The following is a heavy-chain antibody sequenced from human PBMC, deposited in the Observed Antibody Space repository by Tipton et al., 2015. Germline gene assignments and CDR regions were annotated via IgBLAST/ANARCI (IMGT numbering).Heavy chain of an antibody. D-gene: IGHD3-10*01. CDR2: IYYSGST. Sequence: TLSLTCNVSGDAISSHYWSWIRQPPGKGLEWIGNIYYSGSTKYNPSLKSRVTISVDTSKNQFSLKLSSVTAADTAVYYCARKKRWDYYGSGSYLGPYYYYYGMDVWGQGTTVTVSS. CDR1: GDAISSHY. J-gene: IGHJ6*02. V-gene: IGHV4-59*11. CDR3: ARKKRWDYYGSGSYLGPYYYYYGMDV.